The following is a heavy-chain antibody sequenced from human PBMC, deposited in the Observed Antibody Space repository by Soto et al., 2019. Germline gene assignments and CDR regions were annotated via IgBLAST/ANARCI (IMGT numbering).Heavy chain of an antibody. CDR2: ASGDNGHT. CDR1: GYTFTIHV. D-gene: IGHD2-15*01. CDR3: ARDLGYCRSGTCYREWFDP. V-gene: IGHV1-18*01. J-gene: IGHJ5*02. Sequence: VQRVHLGAGVKKPGPPVRVPCKAPGYTFTIHVITGGRQAPGQGLEWLGWASGDNGHTNYAQSLQGRVTMTTDTSTNTAYMELRSLRSDDTAVYYCARDLGYCRSGTCYREWFDPWGQGTLVTVSS.